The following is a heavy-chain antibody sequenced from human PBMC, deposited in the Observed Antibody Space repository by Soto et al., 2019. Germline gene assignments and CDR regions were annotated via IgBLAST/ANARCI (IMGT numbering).Heavy chain of an antibody. Sequence: PGGSLRLSCAASGFTFSSYEMNWVRQAPGKGLEWVSYISSSGSTIYYADSVKGRFTISRDNAKNSLYLQMNSLRAEDTAVYYCARAPPPEYSISNFAYWGQGTLVTVSS. CDR1: GFTFSSYE. D-gene: IGHD6-6*01. CDR2: ISSSGSTI. V-gene: IGHV3-48*03. J-gene: IGHJ4*02. CDR3: ARAPPPEYSISNFAY.